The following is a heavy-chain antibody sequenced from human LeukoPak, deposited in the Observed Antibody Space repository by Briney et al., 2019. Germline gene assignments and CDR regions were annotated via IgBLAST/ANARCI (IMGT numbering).Heavy chain of an antibody. CDR2: IRYDGSNK. D-gene: IGHD3-22*01. CDR1: GFTFSSYG. V-gene: IGHV3-30*02. J-gene: IGHJ3*02. Sequence: GGSLRLSCAASGFTFSSYGMHWVRQAPGKGLEWVAFIRYDGSNKYYADSVKGRFTISRDNSKNTLYLQMNSLRAEDTAVYYCAKRGYYYDSSGYYGGFDIWGQGTMVTVSS. CDR3: AKRGYYYDSSGYYGGFDI.